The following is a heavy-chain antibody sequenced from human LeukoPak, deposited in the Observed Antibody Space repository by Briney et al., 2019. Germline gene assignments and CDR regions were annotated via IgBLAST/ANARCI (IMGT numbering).Heavy chain of an antibody. V-gene: IGHV3-48*03. D-gene: IGHD2-21*02. J-gene: IGHJ4*02. CDR2: INSDGTTK. Sequence: GGSLRLSCAASGFTFSGFEMGWVRQAPGKGLEWVSYINSDGTTKSYADSVEGRFTISRDNAKKSLSLQMNSLRAEDTAVYYCAREDRTAVTAIRSFGYWGQGTLVTVSS. CDR1: GFTFSGFE. CDR3: AREDRTAVTAIRSFGY.